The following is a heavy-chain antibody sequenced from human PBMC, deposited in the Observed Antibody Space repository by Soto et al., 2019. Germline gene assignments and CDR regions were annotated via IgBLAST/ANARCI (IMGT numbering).Heavy chain of an antibody. CDR2: INHSGST. D-gene: IGHD2-15*01. Sequence: SETLSLTCAVYGGSFSGYYWSWIRQPPGKGLEWIGEINHSGSTNYNPSLKSRVTISVDTSKNQFSLKLSSVTAADTAVYYCARSGRYYYYYGMDVWGQGTTVTVSS. V-gene: IGHV4-34*01. CDR3: ARSGRYYYYYGMDV. J-gene: IGHJ6*02. CDR1: GGSFSGYY.